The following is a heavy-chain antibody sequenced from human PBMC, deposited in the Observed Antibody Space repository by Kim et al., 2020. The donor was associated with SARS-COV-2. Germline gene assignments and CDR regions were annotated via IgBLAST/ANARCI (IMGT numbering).Heavy chain of an antibody. CDR3: ARGGIADKTNYYYYGMDV. D-gene: IGHD6-13*01. CDR2: ISYDGSNK. CDR1: GFTFSSYA. V-gene: IGHV3-30-3*01. Sequence: GGSLRLSCAASGFTFSSYAMHWVRQAPGKGLEWVAVISYDGSNKYYADSVKGRFTISRDNSKNTLYLQMNSLRAEDTAVYYCARGGIADKTNYYYYGMDVWGQGTTVTVSS. J-gene: IGHJ6*02.